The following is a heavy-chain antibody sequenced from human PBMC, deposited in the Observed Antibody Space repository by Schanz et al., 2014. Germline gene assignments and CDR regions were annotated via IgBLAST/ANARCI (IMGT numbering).Heavy chain of an antibody. D-gene: IGHD3-22*01. Sequence: QVQLQESGPGLVKPSQTLSLTCTVSGGSIRSGTYYWSWIRQPAGKALEWVGRVFPNGITNYNPSLKSRVTISLDTSKNQFSRKLNSWTAADTAVYYCARVHHYDPSGWGYFDYWGQGTLVTVSS. J-gene: IGHJ4*02. CDR1: GGSIRSGTYY. CDR3: ARVHHYDPSGWGYFDY. CDR2: VFPNGIT. V-gene: IGHV4-61*02.